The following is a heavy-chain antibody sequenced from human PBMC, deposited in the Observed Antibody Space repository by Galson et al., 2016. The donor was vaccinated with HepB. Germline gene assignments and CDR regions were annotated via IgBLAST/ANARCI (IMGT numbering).Heavy chain of an antibody. CDR1: GFTVSSNY. V-gene: IGHV3-53*01. CDR3: ATAPPLGY. Sequence: SLRLSCAASGFTVSSNYMSWVRQAPGKGLEGVSVIYSGGTTFYGDYVKGRFTISRDTSKNKLYLQMNSLRAEDTAVYYCATAPPLGYWGQGTLGTVSS. J-gene: IGHJ4*02. D-gene: IGHD2-21*02. CDR2: IYSGGTT.